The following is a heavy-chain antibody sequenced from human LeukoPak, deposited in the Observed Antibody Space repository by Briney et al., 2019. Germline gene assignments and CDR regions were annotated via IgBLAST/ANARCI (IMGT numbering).Heavy chain of an antibody. CDR1: GGPVSSGSYY. Sequence: SGTLSLTCTVSGGPVSSGSYYWGWVRQSPEKGLECIGTIYYAGDTYYNPSLESRLTISVDTSKNQFSLKLRSVTAADTAVYYCATWDSGRYSQIDNWGQGTLVTVSS. J-gene: IGHJ4*02. V-gene: IGHV4-39*01. CDR3: ATWDSGRYSQIDN. CDR2: IYYAGDT. D-gene: IGHD1-26*01.